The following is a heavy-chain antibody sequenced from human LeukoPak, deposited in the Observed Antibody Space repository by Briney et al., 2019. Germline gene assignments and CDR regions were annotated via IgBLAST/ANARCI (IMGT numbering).Heavy chain of an antibody. CDR3: TRDER. Sequence: GGSLRLSCAASGFTFSSYAMSWVRQAPGKGLEWVANIKRDGSEENYVESVRGRFTISKDSAKKSLDLQMNSVRGEDTAVYYCTRDERWGQGPLVTVSS. CDR2: IKRDGSEE. J-gene: IGHJ4*02. CDR1: GFTFSSYA. V-gene: IGHV3-7*01.